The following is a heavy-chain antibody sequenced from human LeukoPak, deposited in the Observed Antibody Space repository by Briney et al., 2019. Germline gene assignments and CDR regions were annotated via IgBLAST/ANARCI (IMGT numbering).Heavy chain of an antibody. CDR2: IYYSGST. Sequence: SQTLSLTCTVSGGSISSGDYYWSWIRQPPGKGLEWIGCIYYSGSTYYNPSLKSRVTISVDTSKNQFSLRLISVTAADTAVYYCARDRVDYDSSAYTTYYFDYWGQGTLVTVSS. CDR1: GGSISSGDYY. V-gene: IGHV4-30-4*08. CDR3: ARDRVDYDSSAYTTYYFDY. D-gene: IGHD3-22*01. J-gene: IGHJ4*02.